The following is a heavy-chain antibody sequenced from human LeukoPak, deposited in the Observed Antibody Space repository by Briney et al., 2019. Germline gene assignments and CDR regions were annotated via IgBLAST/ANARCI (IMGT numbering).Heavy chain of an antibody. V-gene: IGHV5-51*01. CDR2: IYPRDSDT. CDR3: ARPIGTITMIRGVIRRSGWFDP. J-gene: IGHJ5*02. CDR1: GYNFTNYW. D-gene: IGHD3-10*01. Sequence: GESLKISCKGSGYNFTNYWIAWVRQTPGKGLECMGIIYPRDSDTRYSPSFQGQVTISADKSVSTAYLQWSSLKASDTAMYYCARPIGTITMIRGVIRRSGWFDPWGQGTLVTVSS.